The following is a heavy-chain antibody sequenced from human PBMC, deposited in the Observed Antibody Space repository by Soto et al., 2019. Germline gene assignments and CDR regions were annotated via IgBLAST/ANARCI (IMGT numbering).Heavy chain of an antibody. CDR3: AAEGYCSSTSCPRDAFAI. CDR1: GFTFTSSA. D-gene: IGHD2-2*01. J-gene: IGHJ3*02. V-gene: IGHV1-58*01. CDR2: IVVGSGNT. Sequence: GASVKVSCKASGFTFTSSAVQWVRQARGQRLEWIGWIVVGSGNTNYAQKFQERVTITRDMSTSTAYMELSSLRSEDTAVYYCAAEGYCSSTSCPRDAFAIWGQGTMVTVSS.